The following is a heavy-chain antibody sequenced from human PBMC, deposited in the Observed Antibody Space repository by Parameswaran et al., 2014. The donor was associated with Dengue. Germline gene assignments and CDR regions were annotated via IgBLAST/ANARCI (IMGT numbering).Heavy chain of an antibody. Sequence: WVRQAPGQGLEWMGIINPSGGSTSYAQKFQGRVTMTRDTSTSTVYMELSSLRSEDTAVYYCARGLDTPARTPYNWFDPWGQGTLVTVSS. CDR2: INPSGGST. D-gene: IGHD5-18*01. CDR3: ARGLDTPARTPYNWFDP. J-gene: IGHJ5*02. V-gene: IGHV1-46*01.